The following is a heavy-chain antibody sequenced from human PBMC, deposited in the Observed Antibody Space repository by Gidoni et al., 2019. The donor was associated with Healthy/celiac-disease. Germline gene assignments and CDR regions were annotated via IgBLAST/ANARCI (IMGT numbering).Heavy chain of an antibody. D-gene: IGHD1-26*01. V-gene: IGHV3-23*01. CDR3: ARVILGATEGYFDY. CDR1: GFTFSSYA. J-gene: IGHJ4*02. CDR2: ISGSGGSK. Sequence: EVQLLESGGGLVQPGGSLRLSCAASGFTFSSYAMSWVRQAPGKGLEWVSAISGSGGSKYYADSVKGRFTISRDNSKNTLYLQMNSMRAEDTAVYDCARVILGATEGYFDYWGQGTLVTVSS.